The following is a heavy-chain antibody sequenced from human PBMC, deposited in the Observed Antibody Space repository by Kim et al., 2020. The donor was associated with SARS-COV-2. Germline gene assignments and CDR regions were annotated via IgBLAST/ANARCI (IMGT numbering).Heavy chain of an antibody. CDR1: GFTFTSYD. CDR2: IWHDGISK. V-gene: IGHV3-33*08. Sequence: GGSLRLSCTTSGFTFTSYDMHWVRQAPGKGLEWVASIWHDGISKYSDSVKGRFTISRDNSKSDVYLQLNSLRTTDTSVYYCVRGGVKAAQYYFDYWGQGTLVTVSS. J-gene: IGHJ4*02. D-gene: IGHD6-25*01. CDR3: VRGGVKAAQYYFDY.